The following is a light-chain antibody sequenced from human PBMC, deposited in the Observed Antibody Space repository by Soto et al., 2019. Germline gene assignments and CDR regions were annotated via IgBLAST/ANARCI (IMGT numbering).Light chain of an antibody. CDR2: RGS. J-gene: IGKJ1*01. CDR1: QNIRGNE. V-gene: IGKV3-20*01. Sequence: EVALTQSPGTLSLSPGERATLSCRASQNIRGNELAWYQQKPSQAPRLLIYRGSSRATGIPDRFSGRGSGTDFTLTISRLEPEDFAVYYCQDYGTSAPWTFGQGTKVEIK. CDR3: QDYGTSAPWT.